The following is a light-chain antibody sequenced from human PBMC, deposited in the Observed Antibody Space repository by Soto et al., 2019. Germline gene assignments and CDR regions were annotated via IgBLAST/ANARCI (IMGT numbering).Light chain of an antibody. V-gene: IGKV3-20*01. Sequence: EIVMTQSPATLSVSPGERATLSCRASQSVSSNLAWYQQKPGQAPRLLIYGASSRATGIPDRFSGSESGTDFTLTISSLEPEDFAVYYCQLYGNSFTFGPGTKVDIK. CDR3: QLYGNSFT. CDR1: QSVSSN. J-gene: IGKJ3*01. CDR2: GAS.